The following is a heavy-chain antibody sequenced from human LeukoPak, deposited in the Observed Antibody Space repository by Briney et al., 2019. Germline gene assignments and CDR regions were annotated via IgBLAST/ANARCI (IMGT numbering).Heavy chain of an antibody. J-gene: IGHJ5*02. CDR2: INSDGSST. D-gene: IGHD1-26*01. Sequence: GGSLRLSCAASGFTFSSYWMHWVRQAPGKGLVWISRINSDGSSTSYADSVKGRFTISRDNAKNTLYLQMNSLRAEDTALYYCVRLSWELGDGGVTWGQGTLVTVSS. V-gene: IGHV3-74*01. CDR1: GFTFSSYW. CDR3: VRLSWELGDGGVT.